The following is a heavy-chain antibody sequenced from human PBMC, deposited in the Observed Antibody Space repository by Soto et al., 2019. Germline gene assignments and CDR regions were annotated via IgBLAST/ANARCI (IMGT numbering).Heavy chain of an antibody. CDR3: VRDGSKNLRDWFDP. J-gene: IGHJ5*02. CDR2: IYATGTT. Sequence: QVQLEESGPGLLKPSETLSLTCNVSGTSISGYYWSWIRQSAGKGLEWIGRIYATGTTNYSPSLKSRITMSVDTSKRQLSLKLTSVTAADTGIYYCVRDGSKNLRDWFDPWGRGISVTVSS. D-gene: IGHD2-2*03. CDR1: GTSISGYY. V-gene: IGHV4-4*07.